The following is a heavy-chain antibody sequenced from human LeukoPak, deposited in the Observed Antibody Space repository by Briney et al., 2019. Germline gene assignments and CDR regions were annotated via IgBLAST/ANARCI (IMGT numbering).Heavy chain of an antibody. CDR1: GYTLTQLS. Sequence: GASVKVSCKVSGYTLTQLSMHWVRQAPGKGLEWMGGFDPEDGETNYAQKFQGRVTITADESTSTAYMELSSLRSEDTAVYYCARATRPPYYYYGMDVWGQGTTVTVSS. J-gene: IGHJ6*02. CDR2: FDPEDGET. V-gene: IGHV1-24*01. CDR3: ARATRPPYYYYGMDV.